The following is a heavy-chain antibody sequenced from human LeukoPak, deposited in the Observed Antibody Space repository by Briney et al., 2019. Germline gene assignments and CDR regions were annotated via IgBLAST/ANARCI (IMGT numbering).Heavy chain of an antibody. V-gene: IGHV4-4*02. CDR2: IYHSGST. J-gene: IGHJ6*02. CDR3: ASLVAAKDYGMDV. CDR1: GGSISSSNW. D-gene: IGHD2-15*01. Sequence: SETLSLTCAVSGGSISSSNWWSWVRQPPGKGLEWIGEIYHSGSTNYNPSLKSRVTISVDKSKSQFSLKLSSVTAADTAVYYCASLVAAKDYGMDVWDQGTTVTVSS.